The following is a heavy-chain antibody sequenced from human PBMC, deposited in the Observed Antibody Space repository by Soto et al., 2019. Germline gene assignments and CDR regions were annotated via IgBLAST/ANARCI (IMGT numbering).Heavy chain of an antibody. CDR2: IYYSGST. CDR3: ARHRGEVEASVRYFDWLLLFYFDY. CDR1: GGSISSSSYY. J-gene: IGHJ4*02. V-gene: IGHV4-39*01. Sequence: SETLSLTCTVSGGSISSSSYYWGWIRQPPGKGLERIGSIYYSGSTYYNPSLKSRVTISVDTSKNQFSLKLSSVTAADTAVYYCARHRGEVEASVRYFDWLLLFYFDYWGQGTLVTVSS. D-gene: IGHD3-9*01.